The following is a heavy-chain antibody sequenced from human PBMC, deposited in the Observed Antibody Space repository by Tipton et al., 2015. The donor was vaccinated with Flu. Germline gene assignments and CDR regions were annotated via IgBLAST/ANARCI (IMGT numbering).Heavy chain of an antibody. Sequence: SLRLSCAASGFAVSSNYMSWVRQAPGKGLVWVSRLNSDGTSINYADSVKGRFTVSRDNAKNTLYLQMNSLRAEDTAVYYCVRDASTRPHGSGDHAVGYWGQGTLVTVSS. CDR3: VRDASTRPHGSGDHAVGY. D-gene: IGHD4-17*01. V-gene: IGHV3-74*01. CDR2: LNSDGTSI. J-gene: IGHJ4*02. CDR1: GFAVSSNY.